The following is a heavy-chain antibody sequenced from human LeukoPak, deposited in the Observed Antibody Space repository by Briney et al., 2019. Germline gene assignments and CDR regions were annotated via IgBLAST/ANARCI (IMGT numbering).Heavy chain of an antibody. V-gene: IGHV1-24*01. D-gene: IGHD2-2*01. CDR2: FDPEDGET. Sequence: GSVKVSCKVSGYTLTELSMHWVRQAPGKGLEWMGGFDPEDGETIYAQKSQGRVTMTKDTSTDTAYMELSSLRSEDTAVYYCAAPPYCSSTSCHDYWGQGTLVTVSS. J-gene: IGHJ4*02. CDR1: GYTLTELS. CDR3: AAPPYCSSTSCHDY.